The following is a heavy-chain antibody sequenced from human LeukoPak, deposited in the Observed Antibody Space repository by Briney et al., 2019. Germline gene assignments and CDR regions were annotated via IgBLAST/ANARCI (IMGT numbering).Heavy chain of an antibody. J-gene: IGHJ4*02. V-gene: IGHV3-30-3*01. Sequence: GGSLRLSCAASGFTFSSYAMHWVRQAPGKGLEWVAVISYDGSNKYYADSVKGRFTISRDNSKNTLYLQMNSLRAEDTAVYYCARYSSSSILWGQGTLVTVSS. CDR3: ARYSSSSIL. CDR1: GFTFSSYA. D-gene: IGHD6-6*01. CDR2: ISYDGSNK.